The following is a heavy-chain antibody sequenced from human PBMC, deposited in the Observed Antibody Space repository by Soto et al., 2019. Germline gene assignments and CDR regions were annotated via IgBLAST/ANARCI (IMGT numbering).Heavy chain of an antibody. CDR1: GYTFTSYY. CDR3: ARETGLKTQYSSSYYYYYGMDV. CDR2: INPSGGST. Sequence: ASVKVSCKASGYTFTSYYMHWVRQAPGQGLEWMGIINPSGGSTSYAQKFQGRVTMTRDTSTSTAYMELRSLRSDDTAVYYCARETGLKTQYSSSYYYYYGMDVWGQGTTVTVSS. V-gene: IGHV1-46*01. J-gene: IGHJ6*02. D-gene: IGHD6-6*01.